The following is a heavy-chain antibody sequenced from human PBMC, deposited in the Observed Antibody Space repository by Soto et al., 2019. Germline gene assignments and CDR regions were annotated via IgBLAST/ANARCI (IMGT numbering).Heavy chain of an antibody. J-gene: IGHJ6*02. CDR1: GYTFTGYY. CDR3: ARDPPRGYSGSQVPYYYGMDV. D-gene: IGHD5-12*01. CDR2: INPSGGST. Sequence: SVKVSCKASGYTFTGYYMHWVRQAPGQGLEWMGIINPSGGSTSYAQKFQGRVTMTRDTSTSTVDMELSSLRSEDTAVYYCARDPPRGYSGSQVPYYYGMDVWGQGNTVTV. V-gene: IGHV1-46*01.